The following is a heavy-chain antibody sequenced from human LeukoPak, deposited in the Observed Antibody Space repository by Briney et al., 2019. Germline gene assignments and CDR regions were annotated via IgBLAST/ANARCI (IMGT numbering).Heavy chain of an antibody. CDR2: IYYSGST. CDR1: GGSISSYY. J-gene: IGHJ4*02. V-gene: IGHV4-59*01. Sequence: SETLSLTCTVSGGSISSYYWSRIRQPPGKGLEWIGYIYYSGSTNYNPSLKSRVTISVDTSKNQFSLKLSSVTAADTAVYYCARGPYYCTNGVCYTIGFDYWGQGTLVTVSS. D-gene: IGHD2-8*01. CDR3: ARGPYYCTNGVCYTIGFDY.